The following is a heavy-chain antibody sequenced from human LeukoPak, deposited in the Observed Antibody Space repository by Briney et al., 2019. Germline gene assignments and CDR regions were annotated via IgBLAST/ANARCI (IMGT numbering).Heavy chain of an antibody. D-gene: IGHD5-12*01. CDR3: ASGNTGYDRDSFDI. J-gene: IGHJ3*02. V-gene: IGHV4-59*12. Sequence: SETLSLTCTVSGGSISSYYWSWIRQPPGKGLEWIGYIYYSGSTNYNPSLKSRVTISVGTSKNQFPLKLSSMTAADTAVYYCASGNTGYDRDSFDIWGQGTMVTVSS. CDR2: IYYSGST. CDR1: GGSISSYY.